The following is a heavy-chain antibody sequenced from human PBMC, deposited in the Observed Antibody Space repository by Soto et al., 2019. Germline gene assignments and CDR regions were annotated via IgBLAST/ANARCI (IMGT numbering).Heavy chain of an antibody. D-gene: IGHD5-12*01. V-gene: IGHV1-69*12. CDR3: ARGGSAGAQRWLQRRDAFDV. CDR2: IIPMFATP. CDR1: GVTFSKSA. Sequence: QVQLVQSGAEVKKPGSSLNVSCKASGVTFSKSAIGWVRQAPGQGLEWMGGIIPMFATPNYAQRFRGRVTITADESTSTVYMEVSGLRSEDTALYYCARGGSAGAQRWLQRRDAFDVWGQGTVVTVSS. J-gene: IGHJ3*01.